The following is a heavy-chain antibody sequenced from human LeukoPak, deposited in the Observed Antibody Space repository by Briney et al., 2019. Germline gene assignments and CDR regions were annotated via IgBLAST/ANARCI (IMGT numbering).Heavy chain of an antibody. CDR1: GGSFSGYY. J-gene: IGHJ5*02. CDR2: INHSGST. V-gene: IGHV4-34*01. Sequence: SETLSLTCAVYGGSFSGYYWSWIRQPPGKGLGWIGEINHSGSTNYNPSLKSRVTISVDTSKNQFSLNLSSVTAADTAVYYCARDAKAGYSSGYYHWGQGTLVTVSS. D-gene: IGHD3-22*01. CDR3: ARDAKAGYSSGYYH.